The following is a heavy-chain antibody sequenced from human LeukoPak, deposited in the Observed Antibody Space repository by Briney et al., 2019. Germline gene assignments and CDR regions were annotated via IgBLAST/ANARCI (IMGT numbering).Heavy chain of an antibody. CDR2: ISGSSSYI. J-gene: IGHJ4*02. V-gene: IGHV3-21*01. CDR3: ARDYAPYDILTGYLTVEYFDY. Sequence: GGSLRLSCAASGFTFSSYSMNWVRQAPGKGLEWVSSISGSSSYIYYADSVKGRFTISRDNAKNSLYLQMNSLRAEDTAVYYCARDYAPYDILTGYLTVEYFDYWGQGTLVTVSS. CDR1: GFTFSSYS. D-gene: IGHD3-9*01.